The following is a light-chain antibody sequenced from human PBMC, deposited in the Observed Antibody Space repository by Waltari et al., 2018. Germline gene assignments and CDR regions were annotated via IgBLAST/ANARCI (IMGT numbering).Light chain of an antibody. J-gene: IGKJ4*01. Sequence: DIQMTQSPSSLSASVGDRVTITCQGSQDSSNYLNWYQQKPGKAPKLLIYDASNLETGVPSRFSGSGSGTDFTFTISSLQPEDIATYYCQQYDNPSLTFGGGTKVEIK. CDR2: DAS. V-gene: IGKV1-33*01. CDR1: QDSSNY. CDR3: QQYDNPSLT.